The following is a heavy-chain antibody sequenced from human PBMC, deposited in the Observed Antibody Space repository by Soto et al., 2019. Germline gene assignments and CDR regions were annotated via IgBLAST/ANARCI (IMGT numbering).Heavy chain of an antibody. V-gene: IGHV1-2*02. CDR2: INPNSGGT. CDR3: AREYDILTGYYPYYFDY. J-gene: IGHJ4*02. CDR1: GYTCTGYY. Sequence: ASVKVSCKASGYTCTGYYMHWVRQAPGQGLEWMGWINPNSGGTNYAQKFQGRVTITRDTSISTAYMELSRLRSDDTAVYYCAREYDILTGYYPYYFDYWGQGTLGTVSS. D-gene: IGHD3-9*01.